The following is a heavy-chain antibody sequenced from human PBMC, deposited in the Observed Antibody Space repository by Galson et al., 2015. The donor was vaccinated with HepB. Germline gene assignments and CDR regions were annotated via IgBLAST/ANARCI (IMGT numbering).Heavy chain of an antibody. CDR3: ARTGGQIESRNWFDP. Sequence: SVKVSCKASGYTFTGYYMHWVRQAPGQGLEWMGRINPNSGGTNYAQKFQGRVTMTRDTSISTAYMELSRLRSDDTAVYYCARTGGQIESRNWFDPWGQGTLVTVSS. V-gene: IGHV1-2*06. CDR1: GYTFTGYY. J-gene: IGHJ5*02. D-gene: IGHD1-14*01. CDR2: INPNSGGT.